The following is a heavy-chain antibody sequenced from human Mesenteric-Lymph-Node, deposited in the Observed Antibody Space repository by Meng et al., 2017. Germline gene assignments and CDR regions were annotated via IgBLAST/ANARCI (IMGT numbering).Heavy chain of an antibody. CDR1: GGFISSSSYY. Sequence: LRLARSGPVLGRPPGTRALTLTVSGGFISSSSYYWAWIRQPPGEGLEWIGSVVYSGTTYYTSSLKSRVSISVDTSKNQFSLKLSSVTAADTAVYYCARASYGSGSPLGESWFDPWGQGTLVTVSS. J-gene: IGHJ5*02. CDR2: VVYSGTT. D-gene: IGHD3-10*01. V-gene: IGHV4-39*01. CDR3: ARASYGSGSPLGESWFDP.